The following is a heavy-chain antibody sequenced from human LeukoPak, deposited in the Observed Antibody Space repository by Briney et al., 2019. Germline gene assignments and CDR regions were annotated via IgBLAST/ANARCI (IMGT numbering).Heavy chain of an antibody. CDR1: GFIFSNYA. CDR2: TSESGGDT. Sequence: PGGSLRLSCAASGFIFSNYAMNWVRQAPGKGPEWVSSTSESGGDTDYADSVKGRFTISRDNSKNTLYLQMTSLRVEDTATYYCAKVPYSDYGSGRPPFMDIWGQGTTVAVSS. D-gene: IGHD3-10*01. J-gene: IGHJ6*02. V-gene: IGHV3-23*01. CDR3: AKVPYSDYGSGRPPFMDI.